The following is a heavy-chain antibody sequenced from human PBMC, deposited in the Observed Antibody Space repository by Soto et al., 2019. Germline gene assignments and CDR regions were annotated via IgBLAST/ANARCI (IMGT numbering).Heavy chain of an antibody. J-gene: IGHJ6*03. Sequence: SETLSLTCTVSGGSISSYYWSWIRQPPGKGLEWIGYIYYSGSTNYNPSLKSRVTISVDTSKNQFSLKLSSVTAADTAVYYCARDSGYERYYYCYMDVWGKGTTVTVSS. D-gene: IGHD5-12*01. CDR3: ARDSGYERYYYCYMDV. CDR1: GGSISSYY. CDR2: IYYSGST. V-gene: IGHV4-59*01.